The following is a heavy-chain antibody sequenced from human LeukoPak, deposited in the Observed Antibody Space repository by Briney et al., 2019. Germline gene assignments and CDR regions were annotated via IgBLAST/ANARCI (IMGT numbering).Heavy chain of an antibody. CDR1: GYTFTGYY. D-gene: IGHD3-16*01. CDR2: INPNSGGT. Sequence: ASVRLSCTASGYTFTGYYVHWVRQAPGQGLEWMAWINPNSGGTNYAQRPQGRVTMTRDTSISTAYMEISGLRSDDTAVYYCARGEGSDRFGHLYFWGQGTLVTVSS. CDR3: ARGEGSDRFGHLYF. V-gene: IGHV1-2*02. J-gene: IGHJ4*02.